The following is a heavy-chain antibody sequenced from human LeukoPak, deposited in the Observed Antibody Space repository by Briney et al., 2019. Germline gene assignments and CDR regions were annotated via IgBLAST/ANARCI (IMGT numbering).Heavy chain of an antibody. V-gene: IGHV1-18*01. CDR3: ARVNVGWLRRYFDY. CDR1: GGTFISYA. J-gene: IGHJ4*02. D-gene: IGHD5-12*01. Sequence: ASVKVSCKATGGTFISYAISGVRQAPGQGLEWMGWISAYNGNTNYAQKLQGRVTMTTHTSTRTAYMELSSLRSDYTAVYYCARVNVGWLRRYFDYGGKGNVVRVFS. CDR2: ISAYNGNT.